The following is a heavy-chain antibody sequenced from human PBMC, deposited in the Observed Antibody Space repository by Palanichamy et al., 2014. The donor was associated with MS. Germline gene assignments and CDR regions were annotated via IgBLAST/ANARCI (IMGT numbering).Heavy chain of an antibody. CDR1: GYPFSNYA. Sequence: QVQLVQSGAEVKKPGASVRVSCKASGYPFSNYAMHWVRQAPGQRPEWLGWINAGNGFTKFSQNFQGRVTFTRDTSARIAYMDLSNLTSEDTAVYYCAKDRSNNYGLDFFDYWGQGTLVTVSS. V-gene: IGHV1-3*01. CDR3: AKDRSNNYGLDFFDY. CDR2: INAGNGFT. D-gene: IGHD4-11*01. J-gene: IGHJ4*02.